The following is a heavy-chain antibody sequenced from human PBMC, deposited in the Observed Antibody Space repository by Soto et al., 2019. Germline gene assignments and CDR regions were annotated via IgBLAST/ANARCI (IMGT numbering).Heavy chain of an antibody. J-gene: IGHJ4*02. Sequence: SETLSLTCTVSGGSISDYYWSWIRQSPGKGLEWIGYIYHSGSTYYNPSLKSRVTISLDASKTQFSLKLSSLTTADTAVYYCARASRNYFAYWGQGALVTVSS. CDR3: ARASRNYFAY. CDR2: IYHSGST. V-gene: IGHV4-59*01. CDR1: GGSISDYY.